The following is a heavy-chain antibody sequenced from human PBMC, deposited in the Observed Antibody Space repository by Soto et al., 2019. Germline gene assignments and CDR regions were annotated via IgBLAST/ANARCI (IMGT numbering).Heavy chain of an antibody. CDR2: IDPSDSQT. V-gene: IGHV5-10-1*01. D-gene: IGHD3-22*01. CDR1: GYSFAGYW. J-gene: IGHJ4*02. Sequence: RGESVKISCKGSGYSFAGYWITWVRQKPGKGLEWMGRIDPSDSQTYYSPSFRGHVTISVTKSITTVFLQWSSLRASDTAMYYCARQIYDSDTGPNFQYYFDSWGQGTPVTVSS. CDR3: ARQIYDSDTGPNFQYYFDS.